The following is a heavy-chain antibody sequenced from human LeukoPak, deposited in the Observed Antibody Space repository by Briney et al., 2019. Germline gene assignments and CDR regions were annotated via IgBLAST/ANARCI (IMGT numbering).Heavy chain of an antibody. D-gene: IGHD2-2*01. CDR1: GFTFSGYW. J-gene: IGHJ4*02. Sequence: PGGSLRLSCAASGFTFSGYWMSWVRQAPGKWLEWVAHIKQDGSEKYYVDSVKGRFTISRDNAKNSLYLQLNSLRLEDTAVYYCARLRYAPDVWGQGTLVTVSS. CDR3: ARLRYAPDV. V-gene: IGHV3-7*04. CDR2: IKQDGSEK.